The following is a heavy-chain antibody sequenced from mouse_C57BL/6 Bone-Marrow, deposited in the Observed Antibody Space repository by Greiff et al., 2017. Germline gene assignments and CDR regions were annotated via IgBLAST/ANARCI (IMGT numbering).Heavy chain of an antibody. CDR2: IYPGDGDT. J-gene: IGHJ3*01. Sequence: VQLQQSGPELVKPGASVKISCKASGYAFSSSWMNWVKQRPGKGLEWIGRIYPGDGDTNYNGKFKGKATLTADKSSSTAYMQLSSLTSEDSAVYFCAGGNYRFAYWGQGTLVTVSA. CDR3: AGGNYRFAY. V-gene: IGHV1-82*01. CDR1: GYAFSSSW. D-gene: IGHD2-1*01.